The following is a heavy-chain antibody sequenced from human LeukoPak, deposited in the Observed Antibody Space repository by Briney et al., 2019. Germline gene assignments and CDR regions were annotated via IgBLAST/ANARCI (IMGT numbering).Heavy chain of an antibody. V-gene: IGHV4-34*01. CDR1: GGSFSGYY. J-gene: IGHJ4*02. CDR3: ARGSSTVGRYYFDY. D-gene: IGHD4-11*01. CDR2: INHSGST. Sequence: SETLSLTCAAYGGSFSGYYWSWIRQPPGKGLEWMGEINHSGSTNYNPSLKSRVTISVDTSKNQFSLKLSSVTAADTAVYYCARGSSTVGRYYFDYWGQGTLVTVSS.